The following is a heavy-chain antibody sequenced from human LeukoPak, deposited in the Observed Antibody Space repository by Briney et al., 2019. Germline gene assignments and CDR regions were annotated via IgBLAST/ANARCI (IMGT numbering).Heavy chain of an antibody. J-gene: IGHJ4*02. Sequence: GGSLRPSCAASGFTVSSNYMSWVRRGPGKGLGWGSVIYSGGRTYYTASVKGGFTISKDNSKNTLYLQMNSLRAEDTAVYYCARGPGTYSPFDYWGQGTLVTVSS. V-gene: IGHV3-53*01. CDR2: IYSGGRT. D-gene: IGHD5-18*01. CDR1: GFTVSSNY. CDR3: ARGPGTYSPFDY.